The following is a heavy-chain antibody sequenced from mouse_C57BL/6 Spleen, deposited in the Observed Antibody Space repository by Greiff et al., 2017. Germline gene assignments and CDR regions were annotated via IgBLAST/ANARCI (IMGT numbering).Heavy chain of an antibody. J-gene: IGHJ2*01. CDR1: GYTFTDYN. CDR2: INPNNGGT. Sequence: EVQLVESGPELVKPGASVKIPCKASGYTFTDYNMDWVKQSHGKSLEWIGDINPNNGGTIYNQKFKGKATLTVDKSSSTAYMELRSLTSEDTAVYYCARESEHGFYFDYWGQGTTLTVSS. D-gene: IGHD2-2*01. V-gene: IGHV1-18*01. CDR3: ARESEHGFYFDY.